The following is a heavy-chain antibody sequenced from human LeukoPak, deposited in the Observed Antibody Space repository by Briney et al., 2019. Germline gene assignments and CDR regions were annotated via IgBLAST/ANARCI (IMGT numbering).Heavy chain of an antibody. V-gene: IGHV4-39*01. J-gene: IGHJ5*02. D-gene: IGHD3-16*01. CDR3: ASAPELWDNYGPHWFDP. CDR1: DDAISSSSYY. CDR2: IYYSGST. Sequence: KSSETLSLTCSVSDDAISSSSYYWGWIRQPPGKGLEWIGSIYYSGSTSYNPSLKSRVTISVDTSKNQFSLKLSSVTAADTAVYYCASAPELWDNYGPHWFDPWGQGALVTVSS.